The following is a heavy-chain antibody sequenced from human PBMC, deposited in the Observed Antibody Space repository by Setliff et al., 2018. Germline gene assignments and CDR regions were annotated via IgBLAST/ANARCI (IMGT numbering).Heavy chain of an antibody. CDR2: TTGSGGDR. CDR3: AKLVWLTTWYYMDV. Sequence: GGSLRLSCAASGLTFRTYAMSWVRQAPGKGLEWVSSTTGSGGDRDYADSVKGRFTISRDNSKNTLYLQMNSLRAEDTAVYYCAKLVWLTTWYYMDVWGKGTTVTVSS. V-gene: IGHV3-23*01. J-gene: IGHJ6*03. D-gene: IGHD5-18*01. CDR1: GLTFRTYA.